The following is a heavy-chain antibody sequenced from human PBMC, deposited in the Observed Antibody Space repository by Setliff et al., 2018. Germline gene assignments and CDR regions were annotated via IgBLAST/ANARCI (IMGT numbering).Heavy chain of an antibody. J-gene: IGHJ4*02. V-gene: IGHV4-4*02. CDR1: GGSISSSNW. Sequence: KASETLSLTCAVSGGSISSSNWWSWVRQPPGKGLEWIGEIYHSGSTNYNPSLKTRVTMSLDKSKNQFSLNLNSVTVADTAVYFCARGVRTGHLDSWGQGTLVTVS. CDR3: ARGVRTGHLDS. D-gene: IGHD1-1*01. CDR2: IYHSGST.